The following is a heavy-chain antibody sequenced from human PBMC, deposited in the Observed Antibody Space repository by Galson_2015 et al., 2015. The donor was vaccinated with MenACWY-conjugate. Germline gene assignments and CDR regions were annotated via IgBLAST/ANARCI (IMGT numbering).Heavy chain of an antibody. D-gene: IGHD1-26*01. J-gene: IGHJ4*02. CDR2: INSDGRST. CDR3: ARSGGNYRTTSHFDY. CDR1: GFTLSTYW. Sequence: SLRLSCAASGFTLSTYWMHWVRHAPGKGLVWVSRINSDGRSTSYADSVKGRFTISRDNAKNTLYLQMNSLRAEDTAVYYCARSGGNYRTTSHFDYWGQGTLVTVSS. V-gene: IGHV3-74*01.